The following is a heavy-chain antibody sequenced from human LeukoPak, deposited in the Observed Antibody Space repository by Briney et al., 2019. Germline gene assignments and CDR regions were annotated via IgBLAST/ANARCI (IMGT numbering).Heavy chain of an antibody. Sequence: GGSLRVSCAASGFTFSSYGMHWFRQAPGKGLEWVAFIRYDGSNKYYADSVKGRFTISRDNSKNTLYLQMNSLRAEDTAVYYCATGLSSGWYGRLDYWGQGTLVTVSS. CDR3: ATGLSSGWYGRLDY. J-gene: IGHJ4*02. CDR2: IRYDGSNK. CDR1: GFTFSSYG. V-gene: IGHV3-30*02. D-gene: IGHD6-19*01.